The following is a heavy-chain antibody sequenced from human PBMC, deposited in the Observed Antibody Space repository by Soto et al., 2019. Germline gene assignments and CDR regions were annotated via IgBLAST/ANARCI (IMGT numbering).Heavy chain of an antibody. CDR3: AKNQGVELVPLASVDWFDP. CDR1: GFIFENLS. J-gene: IGHJ5*02. Sequence: GGTLRLSCSASGFIFENLSMSWIRLAPAKGLEWISSISGCGFKKYYADSVKGRFTISRDNSKSTVYLELNNLSAEETAVYHCAKNQGVELVPLASVDWFDPWGQGSVVTVSS. V-gene: IGHV3-23*01. D-gene: IGHD1-26*01. CDR2: ISGCGFKK.